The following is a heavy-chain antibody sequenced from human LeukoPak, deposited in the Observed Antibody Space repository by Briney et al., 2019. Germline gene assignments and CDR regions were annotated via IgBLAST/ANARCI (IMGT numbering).Heavy chain of an antibody. V-gene: IGHV3-21*01. CDR1: GFTFSSYS. Sequence: PGGSLRLSCAASGFTFSSYSMNWVRQAPGKGLEWVSSISSSSTYIYYADSVKGRFTISRDNAKNSLYLQMNSLGAEDTAVYYCARDRGIAAAGSSDYWGQGTLVTVSS. J-gene: IGHJ4*02. CDR2: ISSSSTYI. CDR3: ARDRGIAAAGSSDY. D-gene: IGHD6-13*01.